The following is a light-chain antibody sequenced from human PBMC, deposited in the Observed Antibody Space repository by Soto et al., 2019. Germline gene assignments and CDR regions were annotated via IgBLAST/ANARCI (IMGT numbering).Light chain of an antibody. V-gene: IGKV3-15*01. CDR1: QSLNDN. CDR2: RAS. CDR3: HQCSNWPPWT. J-gene: IGKJ1*01. Sequence: EIVMTQSPATLSVSPGERATLSCRASQSLNDNLAWYQQKPGQAPRLLIYRASTRATGVPARFSASGSGTEFTLTISSLQSEDSAVYYCHQCSNWPPWTFGPGTKVEIK.